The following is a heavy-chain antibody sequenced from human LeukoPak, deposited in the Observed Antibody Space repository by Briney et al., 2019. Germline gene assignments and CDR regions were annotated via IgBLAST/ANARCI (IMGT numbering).Heavy chain of an antibody. CDR2: IYSDDTT. D-gene: IGHD4-23*01. CDR1: GFTVSGNY. V-gene: IGHV3-53*01. J-gene: IGHJ4*02. Sequence: GGSLRLSCAVSGFTVSGNYMSWIRHAPGKGLEWVSLIYSDDTTLYADSVKGRFTISRDISKNTLYLQMSSLRAEDTAVYYCARRAGGYSHPYDYWGQGVLVTVSS. CDR3: ARRAGGYSHPYDY.